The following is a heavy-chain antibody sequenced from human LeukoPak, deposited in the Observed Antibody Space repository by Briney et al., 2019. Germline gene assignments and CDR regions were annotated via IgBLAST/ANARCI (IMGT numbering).Heavy chain of an antibody. D-gene: IGHD6-13*01. V-gene: IGHV4-34*01. CDR3: ARSSWYHNFDY. Sequence: SETLSLTCAVYGGSFSGYYWSWIRQPPGKGLEWIGEINHGGSTNYNPSLKSRVTISVDTSKNQFSLKLSSVTAADTAVYYCARSSWYHNFDYWGQGTLVTVSS. CDR2: INHGGST. CDR1: GGSFSGYY. J-gene: IGHJ4*02.